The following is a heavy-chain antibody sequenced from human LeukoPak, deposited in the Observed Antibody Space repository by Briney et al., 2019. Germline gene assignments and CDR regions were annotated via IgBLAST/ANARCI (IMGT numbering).Heavy chain of an antibody. J-gene: IGHJ4*02. Sequence: GESLKISCKGSGYSFTSYWIGWVRQMPGKGLEWMGIIYPGDSDTRYSPSFQGQVTISADKSISTAYLQWSSLKASDTAMYYCARALDYYDSSGRLVSYHFDYWGQGTLVTVSS. V-gene: IGHV5-51*01. CDR1: GYSFTSYW. D-gene: IGHD3-22*01. CDR3: ARALDYYDSSGRLVSYHFDY. CDR2: IYPGDSDT.